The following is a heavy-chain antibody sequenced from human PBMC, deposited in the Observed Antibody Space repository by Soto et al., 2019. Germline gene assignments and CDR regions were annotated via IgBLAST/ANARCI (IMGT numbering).Heavy chain of an antibody. Sequence: QVQLVQSGAEVKKPGSSVNVSCKASGGTFSSYPISWVRQSPGQVLEWMGRIIPILGIANYAQKFQGRVTITADKSTSTAYMELGSLRSEDTAVYYCASEPTYYFTNGVCYFDYWGQGTLVTVSS. CDR2: IIPILGIA. J-gene: IGHJ4*02. V-gene: IGHV1-69*02. CDR1: GGTFSSYP. D-gene: IGHD2-8*01. CDR3: ASEPTYYFTNGVCYFDY.